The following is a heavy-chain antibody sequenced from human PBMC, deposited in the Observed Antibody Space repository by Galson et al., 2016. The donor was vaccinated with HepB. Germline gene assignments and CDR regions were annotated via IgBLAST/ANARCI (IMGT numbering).Heavy chain of an antibody. CDR2: IYYSGRT. J-gene: IGHJ2*01. CDR3: ARAPYDCWSRLPWYFDL. V-gene: IGHV4-31*03. D-gene: IGHD3-3*01. Sequence: TLSLTCTVSGGSISSGGFYWSWIRQHPGKGLEWIGYIYYSGRTYYNPSLKSRVTISVDTSKNQFSLKLSSVTAADPAVYYCARAPYDCWSRLPWYFDLWGRGTLVTVSS. CDR1: GGSISSGGFY.